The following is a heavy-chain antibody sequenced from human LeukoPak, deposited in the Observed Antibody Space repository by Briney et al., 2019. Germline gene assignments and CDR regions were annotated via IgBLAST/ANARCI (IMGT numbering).Heavy chain of an antibody. CDR1: GFTFSSYW. CDR3: AREEDDYFDY. Sequence: AGGSLRLSCAASGFTFSSYWMHWVRHAPGKGLVWVSRINSDGSNTGYTDSVKGRFTISRDNAKNTLYLQMNSLRAEDTAVYYCAREEDDYFDYWGQGTLVTVSS. J-gene: IGHJ4*02. V-gene: IGHV3-74*01. D-gene: IGHD2-15*01. CDR2: INSDGSNT.